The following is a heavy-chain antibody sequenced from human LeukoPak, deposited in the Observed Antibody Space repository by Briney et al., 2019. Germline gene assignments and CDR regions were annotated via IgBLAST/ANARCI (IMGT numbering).Heavy chain of an antibody. J-gene: IGHJ4*02. CDR1: GFTISSYTFGSYT. CDR2: IDSTSRYI. D-gene: IGHD2-21*01. V-gene: IGHV3-21*04. Sequence: GGSLRLSCAASGFTISSYTFGSYTMNWVRQAPGKGLEWLASIDSTSRYIYYADSVKGRFTISRDNAKNSLYLQMNSLRPDDTAVYYCAGAGHYSFDYWGQGTLVTVSS. CDR3: AGAGHYSFDY.